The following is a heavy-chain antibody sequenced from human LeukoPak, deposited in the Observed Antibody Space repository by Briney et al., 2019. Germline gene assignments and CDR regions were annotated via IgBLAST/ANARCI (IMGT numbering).Heavy chain of an antibody. CDR1: GFTFSSYS. CDR3: ARSNYYSGSGSYPHS. J-gene: IGHJ4*02. V-gene: IGHV3-21*01. CDR2: ISSSSSYI. Sequence: GGSLRLSCAASGFTFSSYSMNWVRQAPGKGLEWVSSISSSSSYIYYADSVKGRFTISRDNAKNSLYLQMNSLRAEDTAVYYCARSNYYSGSGSYPHSWGQGTLVTVSS. D-gene: IGHD3-10*01.